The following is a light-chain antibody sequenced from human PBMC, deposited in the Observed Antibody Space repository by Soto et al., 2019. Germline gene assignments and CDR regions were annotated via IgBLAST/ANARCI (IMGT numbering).Light chain of an antibody. CDR1: QSLLLSNGYNY. CDR2: LGS. Sequence: DIVMTQSPLSLPVTPGEPASISCRSSQSLLLSNGYNYLDWYLQKPGQSPQLLIYLGSNRASGVPDRFSGSGSGTDFTLKISRVEAEDVGVYYGMQALQTPYTFGQGTKLEIK. CDR3: MQALQTPYT. J-gene: IGKJ2*01. V-gene: IGKV2-28*01.